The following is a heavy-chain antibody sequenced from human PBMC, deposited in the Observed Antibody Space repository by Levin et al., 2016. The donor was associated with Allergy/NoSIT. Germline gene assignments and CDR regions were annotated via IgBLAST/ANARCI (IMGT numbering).Heavy chain of an antibody. J-gene: IGHJ4*02. V-gene: IGHV3-21*01. CDR3: VRDDNRYEYGAADY. CDR1: GFTFSSYS. Sequence: GESLKISCAASGFTFSSYSMNWVRQAPGKGLEWVSSITGSSRYIYYADSLKGRFTISRDNAKNSLYLQMNSLRAEDTALYYCVRDDNRYEYGAADYWGQGTLVTVSS. D-gene: IGHD4-17*01. CDR2: ITGSSRYI.